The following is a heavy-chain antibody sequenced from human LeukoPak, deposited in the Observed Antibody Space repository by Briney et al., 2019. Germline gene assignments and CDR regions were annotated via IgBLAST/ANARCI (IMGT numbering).Heavy chain of an antibody. Sequence: PGGPLRLSCAASGFTFSSYEMNWVRQAPGKGLEWVSYISSSGSTIYYADSVKGRFTISRDNAKNSLYLQMNSLRAEDTAVYYCATLWFGELATFDYWGQGTLVTVSS. CDR2: ISSSGSTI. CDR1: GFTFSSYE. V-gene: IGHV3-48*03. D-gene: IGHD3-10*01. J-gene: IGHJ4*02. CDR3: ATLWFGELATFDY.